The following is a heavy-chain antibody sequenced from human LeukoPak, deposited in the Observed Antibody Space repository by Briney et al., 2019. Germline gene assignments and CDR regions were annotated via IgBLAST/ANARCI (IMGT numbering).Heavy chain of an antibody. CDR1: GGSFSGYY. D-gene: IGHD2-2*01. J-gene: IGHJ6*03. Sequence: KPSETLSLTCAVYGGSFSGYYWNWIRQPPGKGLEWIGEINHNGSTNYNPSLKSRVTISVDTSKNQFSLKLSSVTAADTAVYYCARHRYCSSTSCYPYYYYYYYMDVWGKGTTVTISS. V-gene: IGHV4-34*01. CDR3: ARHRYCSSTSCYPYYYYYYYMDV. CDR2: INHNGST.